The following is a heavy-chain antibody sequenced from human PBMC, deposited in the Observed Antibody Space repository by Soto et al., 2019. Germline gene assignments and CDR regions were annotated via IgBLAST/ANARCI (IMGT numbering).Heavy chain of an antibody. J-gene: IGHJ4*02. V-gene: IGHV1-69*01. CDR1: GGTFSSYA. CDR2: IIPIFGTA. CDR3: ATDTKGYGGKPFTDY. Sequence: QVQLVQSGAEGKKPGSSVTVSCKASGGTFSSYAISWVRQAPGQGLEWMGGIIPIFGTANYAQKFQGRVTITADESTSTAYMELSSLRSEDTAVYYCATDTKGYGGKPFTDYWGQGTLVTVSS. D-gene: IGHD4-17*01.